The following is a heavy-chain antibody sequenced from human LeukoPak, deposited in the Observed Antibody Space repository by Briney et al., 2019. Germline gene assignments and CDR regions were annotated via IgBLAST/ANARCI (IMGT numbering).Heavy chain of an antibody. CDR2: VSLSGLT. V-gene: IGHV4-4*02. J-gene: IGHJ4*02. Sequence: KPSGTLSLTCGVSGGSITSTNWWSWVRPPPGQGLEWIGEVSLSGLTNYNPSLSSRVIMALDTSKNHLSLHLTSVAAADTAVYYCSRENGAFSPFGYWGQGYLVTVLS. CDR1: GGSITSTNW. D-gene: IGHD2-8*01. CDR3: SRENGAFSPFGY.